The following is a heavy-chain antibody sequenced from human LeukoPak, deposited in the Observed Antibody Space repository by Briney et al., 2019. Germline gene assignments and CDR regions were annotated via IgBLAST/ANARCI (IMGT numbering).Heavy chain of an antibody. Sequence: GGSLRLSCAASGFTFSSYGMSWVRQAPGKGLEWVSAISGSGGSTYYADSVKGRFTISRDNAKNSLYLQMNSLRVEDTAVYYCARDGTTHYFRTLGDAFDIWGQGTMVTVSS. J-gene: IGHJ3*02. V-gene: IGHV3-23*01. D-gene: IGHD1/OR15-1a*01. CDR2: ISGSGGST. CDR1: GFTFSSYG. CDR3: ARDGTTHYFRTLGDAFDI.